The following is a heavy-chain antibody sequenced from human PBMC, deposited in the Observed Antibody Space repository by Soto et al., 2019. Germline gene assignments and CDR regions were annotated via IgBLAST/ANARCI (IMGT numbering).Heavy chain of an antibody. CDR2: IKSKTDGGTT. J-gene: IGHJ5*02. CDR1: GFTFSNAW. Sequence: GGSLRLSCAASGFTFSNAWMSWVRQAPGKGLEWVGRIKSKTDGGTTDYAAPVKGRFNISRADSKNTLYLQMNSLKTDDPAVYFCTTYRPLYYDFWSGYLTWFDPWGQGTLVTVSS. CDR3: TTYRPLYYDFWSGYLTWFDP. D-gene: IGHD3-3*01. V-gene: IGHV3-15*01.